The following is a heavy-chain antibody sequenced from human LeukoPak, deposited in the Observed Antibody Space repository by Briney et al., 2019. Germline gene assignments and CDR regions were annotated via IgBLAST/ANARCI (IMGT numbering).Heavy chain of an antibody. D-gene: IGHD1-26*01. CDR2: IKQDGSEK. CDR3: ARGKSGSYGLEDY. J-gene: IGHJ4*01. CDR1: GFTFSSYA. Sequence: GGSLRLSCAASGFTFSSYAMHWVRQAPGKGLEWVANIKQDGSEKYYVDSVKGRFTISRDNAKNTLYLQMNSLRAEDTAVYYCARGKSGSYGLEDYLGHGTLVTVSS. V-gene: IGHV3-7*01.